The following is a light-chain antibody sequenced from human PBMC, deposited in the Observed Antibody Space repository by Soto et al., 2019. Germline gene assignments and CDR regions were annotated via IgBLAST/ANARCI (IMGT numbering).Light chain of an antibody. CDR2: KAS. V-gene: IGKV1-5*03. CDR3: QQYNSYSPWT. Sequence: DIQMTQSPSTLSASVGDRVTITCRASQSISSWLAWYQQKPGKAPKLLIYKASSLESGVPSRFSGRGSGTEFTLTISSLHPDDFATYYCQQYNSYSPWTFGQGTKVEIK. CDR1: QSISSW. J-gene: IGKJ1*01.